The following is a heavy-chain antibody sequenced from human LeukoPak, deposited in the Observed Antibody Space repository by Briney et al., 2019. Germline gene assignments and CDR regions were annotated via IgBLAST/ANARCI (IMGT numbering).Heavy chain of an antibody. CDR2: ISYDGSNK. CDR1: GFTFTNYG. V-gene: IGHV3-30*18. Sequence: PGTSLRLSCAASGFTFTNYGMHWVRQAPGKGLEWVAVISYDGSNKYYLDSVKGRFTISRDNSKKMLYLQMNSLRAEDTAVYYCAKDNDIVVVPAALEVDYWGQGTLVTVSS. D-gene: IGHD2-2*01. CDR3: AKDNDIVVVPAALEVDY. J-gene: IGHJ4*02.